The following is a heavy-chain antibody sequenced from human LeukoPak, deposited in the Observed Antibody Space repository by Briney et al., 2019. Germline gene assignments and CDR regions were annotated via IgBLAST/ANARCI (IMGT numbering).Heavy chain of an antibody. CDR3: ARGSGYSTLFDY. CDR2: VYYSGTT. Sequence: ASETLSLTCTVSGDSISTYYWSWIRQRPGKELEWIGYVYYSGTTYYNPSLKSRVTISVDTSKNQFSLKLDSVTAADTAYYYCARGSGYSTLFDYWGQGTLVTVSA. J-gene: IGHJ4*02. CDR1: GDSISTYY. D-gene: IGHD3-3*01. V-gene: IGHV4-59*01.